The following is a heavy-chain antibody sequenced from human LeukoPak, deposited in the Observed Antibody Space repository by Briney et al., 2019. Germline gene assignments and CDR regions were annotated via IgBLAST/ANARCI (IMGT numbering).Heavy chain of an antibody. V-gene: IGHV3-23*01. CDR1: GFTFSNYA. J-gene: IGHJ4*02. Sequence: PGGSLRLSCVVSGFTFSNYAMTWVRQAPGKGLEGVASISRSGDRTYYADSVKGRFTISRDNSKNTLYLQMNSLRAEDTAVYYCAKVSAWAMVGATYFDYWGQGTLVTVSS. CDR3: AKVSAWAMVGATYFDY. CDR2: ISRSGDRT. D-gene: IGHD1-26*01.